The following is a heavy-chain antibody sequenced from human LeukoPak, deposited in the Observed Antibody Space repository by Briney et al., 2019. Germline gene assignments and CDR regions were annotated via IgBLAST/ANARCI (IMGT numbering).Heavy chain of an antibody. CDR3: ARRYCSGGSCYSDNWFDP. Sequence: SETLSLTCTVSGGSISSGGYYWSWIRQHPGKGLEWIGYIYYSGSTYYNPSLKSRVTISVDTSKNQFSLKLSSVTAADTAVYYCARRYCSGGSCYSDNWFDPWGQGTLVTVSS. CDR2: IYYSGST. V-gene: IGHV4-31*03. D-gene: IGHD2-15*01. CDR1: GGSISSGGYY. J-gene: IGHJ5*02.